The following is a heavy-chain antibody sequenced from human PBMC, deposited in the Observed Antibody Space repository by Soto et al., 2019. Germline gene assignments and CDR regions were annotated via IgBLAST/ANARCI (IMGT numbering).Heavy chain of an antibody. CDR3: ARGNWNYYYGFDV. CDR2: IKPDGSEQ. Sequence: GGSLRLSCAASEFTFDKYYMTWVRQAPGKGPEWVADIKPDGSEQYYVDSVKGRFTISRDNANNSLYLQMNSLRAEDTAVYFCARGNWNYYYGFDVWGQGTTVTVSS. J-gene: IGHJ6*02. CDR1: EFTFDKYY. D-gene: IGHD1-20*01. V-gene: IGHV3-7*01.